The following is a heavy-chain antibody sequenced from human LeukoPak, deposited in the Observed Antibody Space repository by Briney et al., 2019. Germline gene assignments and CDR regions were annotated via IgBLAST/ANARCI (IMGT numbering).Heavy chain of an antibody. Sequence: GGSLRLSCAPSGFTSCSYIINCVRQAPGKGLEWGSSISSSSSYIYYADSVKGRFTISRDNAKNSLYLQMNSLRAQDTAVYYCARGPFTSISKYFDYWGQGTLVTVSS. CDR1: GFTSCSYI. J-gene: IGHJ4*02. CDR2: ISSSSSYI. D-gene: IGHD2-2*01. V-gene: IGHV3-21*01. CDR3: ARGPFTSISKYFDY.